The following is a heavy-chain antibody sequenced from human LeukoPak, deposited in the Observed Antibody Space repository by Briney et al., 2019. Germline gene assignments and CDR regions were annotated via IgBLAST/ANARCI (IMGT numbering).Heavy chain of an antibody. CDR2: IYTSGTT. CDR3: ARGQGHCSAGTCYSKWVDC. J-gene: IGHJ4*02. V-gene: IGHV4-4*07. D-gene: IGHD2-15*01. CDR1: GVSISNYF. Sequence: SETLSLTCTVSGVSISNYFWSWIRQPAGKGLEWIGRIYTSGTTNYNPSLKSRVTMSVDTSKNQFSLRLRSVTAAETAVYDCARGQGHCSAGTCYSKWVDCWGQGTLVTVSS.